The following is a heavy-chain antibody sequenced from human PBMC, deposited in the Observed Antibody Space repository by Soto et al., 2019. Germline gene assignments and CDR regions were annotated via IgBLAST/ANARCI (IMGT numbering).Heavy chain of an antibody. Sequence: QVQLQESGPGLVKPSETLSLTCSVSNGSISGFYWTWIRQPPGKILEWIGYIHYSGRTDYNPSLTSRATMSVDTSKNQFSLNLKSITAADTAVYYCVRVGVGIGNHFDSWGRGILVTVSS. CDR1: NGSISGFY. V-gene: IGHV4-59*12. CDR3: VRVGVGIGNHFDS. J-gene: IGHJ4*02. CDR2: IHYSGRT. D-gene: IGHD1-26*01.